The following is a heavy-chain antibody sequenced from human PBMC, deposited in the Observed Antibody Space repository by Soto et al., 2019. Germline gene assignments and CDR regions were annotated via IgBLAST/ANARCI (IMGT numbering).Heavy chain of an antibody. J-gene: IGHJ6*02. D-gene: IGHD2-2*02. CDR3: ARAKVPAAIKEFYYYGMDV. CDR1: GYTFTSYG. CDR2: ISAYNGNI. Sequence: ASVKVSCKASGYTFTSYGISWVRQAPGQGLEWMGWISAYNGNINYAQKLQGRVTMTTDTSTSTAYMELRSLRSDDTAVYYCARAKVPAAIKEFYYYGMDVWGQGTTVTVSS. V-gene: IGHV1-18*04.